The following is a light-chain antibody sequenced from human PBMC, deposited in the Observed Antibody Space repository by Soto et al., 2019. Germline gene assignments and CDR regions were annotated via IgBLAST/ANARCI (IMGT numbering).Light chain of an antibody. V-gene: IGKV3-20*01. CDR1: QRIDNW. CDR2: GAS. Sequence: TQSPSTLSASIGDRVTITCRASQRIDNWMAWYQQKPGQAPRLLIYGASNRATGIPDRFSGSGSGTDFTLTISRLEPEDFAVYYCQQYGSSGTFGQGTKVDIK. J-gene: IGKJ1*01. CDR3: QQYGSSGT.